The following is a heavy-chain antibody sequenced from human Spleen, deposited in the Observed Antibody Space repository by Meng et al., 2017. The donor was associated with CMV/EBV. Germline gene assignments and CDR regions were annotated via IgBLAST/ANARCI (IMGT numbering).Heavy chain of an antibody. V-gene: IGHV3-30*02. CDR2: IRYDGNNR. CDR3: AKAGDKGAAGTWAAMDV. J-gene: IGHJ6*02. Sequence: FIFGDYGMHWVRQAPGKGLAWVAFIRYDGNNRYDGDSVKGRFTISRDNSKDTMYLQMNSLRIEDTAVYYCAKAGDKGAAGTWAAMDVWGQGTLVTVSS. D-gene: IGHD6-13*01. CDR1: FIFGDYG.